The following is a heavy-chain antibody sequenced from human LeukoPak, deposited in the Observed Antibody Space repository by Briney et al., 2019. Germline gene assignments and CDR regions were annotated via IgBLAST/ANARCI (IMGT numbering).Heavy chain of an antibody. D-gene: IGHD2-21*01. CDR1: GFSVNNIY. Sequence: GGSLRLSCAASGFSVNNIYVSWVRQAPGKGLEWVSVIYSTGDTYYADSVKGRFTIFRDNSKNMVYLQTNSVRVEDTAVYFCAKGHIDGDGYYYFDSWGQGTLVTVSS. CDR2: IYSTGDT. J-gene: IGHJ4*02. CDR3: AKGHIDGDGYYYFDS. V-gene: IGHV3-53*01.